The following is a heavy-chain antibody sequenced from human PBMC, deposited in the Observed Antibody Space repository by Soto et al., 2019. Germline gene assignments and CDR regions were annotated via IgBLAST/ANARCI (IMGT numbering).Heavy chain of an antibody. Sequence: QVQLVQSGAEVKKPGSSVKVSCKASGGTFSNYAITWVRQAPGQGLEWVGRIIPIFGTTNVAQKFQGRVTITAXXXKXXANMELSGLRSDDTAVYYCAKDGGADGYFGNWLDPWGQGTLVTVSS. J-gene: IGHJ5*02. CDR3: AKDGGADGYFGNWLDP. CDR1: GGTFSNYA. D-gene: IGHD5-12*01. CDR2: IIPIFGTT. V-gene: IGHV1-69*15.